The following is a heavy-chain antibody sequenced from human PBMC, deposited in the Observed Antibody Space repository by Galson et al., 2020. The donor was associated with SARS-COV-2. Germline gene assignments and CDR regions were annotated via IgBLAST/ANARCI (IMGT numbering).Heavy chain of an antibody. CDR2: IYNSGST. J-gene: IGHJ4*02. Sequence: ETSETLSLTCTVSGGSIRSYYWSWIRQPPGKGLEWIGYIYNSGSTNYNPSLKSRVTISVDTSKNQFSLKVSSVTAADTAVYYCARGGAPPGGYCSSTSCSTSFDYWGQGTLVTVSS. V-gene: IGHV4-59*01. CDR3: ARGGAPPGGYCSSTSCSTSFDY. D-gene: IGHD2-2*01. CDR1: GGSIRSYY.